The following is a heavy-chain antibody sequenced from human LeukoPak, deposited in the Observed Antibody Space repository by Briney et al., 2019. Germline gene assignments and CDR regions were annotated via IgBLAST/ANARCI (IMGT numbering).Heavy chain of an antibody. CDR1: GGSFSGYY. CDR2: INHSGST. J-gene: IGHJ5*02. V-gene: IGHV4-34*01. CDR3: ARDPYYYDRGS. Sequence: PSETLSLTCAVYGGSFSGYYWSWIRRPPGKGLEWIGEINHSGSTNYNPSLKSRVTISVDTSKNQFSLKLSSVTAADTAVYYCARDPYYYDRGSWGQGTLVTVSS. D-gene: IGHD3-22*01.